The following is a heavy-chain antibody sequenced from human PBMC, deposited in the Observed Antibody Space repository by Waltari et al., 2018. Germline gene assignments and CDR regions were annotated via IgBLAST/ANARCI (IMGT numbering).Heavy chain of an antibody. CDR2: INHSGST. D-gene: IGHD1-1*01. V-gene: IGHV4-34*01. CDR1: GGSFSGYY. CDR3: ARLRYRGYYFDY. J-gene: IGHJ4*02. Sequence: QVQLQQWGAGLLKPSENLSLTCAVYGGSFSGYYWRWIRQPPGKGLAWSGEINHSGSTNYNPSLKSRVTISVDTSKTQFSLKLSSVTAADTAVYYCARLRYRGYYFDYWGQGTLVTVSS.